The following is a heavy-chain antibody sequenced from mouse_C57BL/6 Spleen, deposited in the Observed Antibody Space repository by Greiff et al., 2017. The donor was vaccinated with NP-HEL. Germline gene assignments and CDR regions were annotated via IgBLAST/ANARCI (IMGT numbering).Heavy chain of an antibody. CDR2: ISYSGST. Sequence: DVQLQESGPGMVKPSQSLSLTCTVTGYSITSGYDWHWIRHFPGNKLEWMGYISYSGSTNYNPSLKSRISITHDTSKNHFFLQLTSVTTEDTATYYCARGGYGAMDYWGQGTSVTVSS. CDR3: ARGGYGAMDY. J-gene: IGHJ4*01. V-gene: IGHV3-1*01. D-gene: IGHD3-1*01. CDR1: GYSITSGYD.